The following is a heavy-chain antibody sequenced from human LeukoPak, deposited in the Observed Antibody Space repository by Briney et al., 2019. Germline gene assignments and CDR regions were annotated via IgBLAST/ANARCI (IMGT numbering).Heavy chain of an antibody. V-gene: IGHV3-15*01. CDR1: GLTFSNAW. CDR2: IKSKTDGGTT. D-gene: IGHD3-22*01. CDR3: TTLSGYYARDFED. Sequence: PGGSLRLSCAASGLTFSNAWMSWVRQGPGKGLEWVGRIKSKTDGGTTDYAAPVKGRFTISRDDSKNTLYLQMNSLKTEDTAVYYCTTLSGYYARDFEDWGQGTLVTVSS. J-gene: IGHJ4*02.